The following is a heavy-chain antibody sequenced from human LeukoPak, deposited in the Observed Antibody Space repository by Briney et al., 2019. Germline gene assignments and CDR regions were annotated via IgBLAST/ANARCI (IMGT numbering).Heavy chain of an antibody. V-gene: IGHV3-33*01. CDR1: GFTFRSYG. CDR3: ARGSGSYYDSTDY. D-gene: IGHD3-22*01. J-gene: IGHJ4*02. Sequence: PGRSLRLSCAASGFTFRSYGMHWVPQAPGKGREWVAVIWYDGSNKYYADSVKGRFTISRENSKNTLFLQINSLRAEDTALYYCARGSGSYYDSTDYWGQGTLVSASS. CDR2: IWYDGSNK.